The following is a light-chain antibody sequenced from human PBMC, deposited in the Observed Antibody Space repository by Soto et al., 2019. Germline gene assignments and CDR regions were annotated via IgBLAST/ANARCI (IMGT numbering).Light chain of an antibody. CDR2: GAS. J-gene: IGKJ1*01. V-gene: IGKV3-20*01. CDR3: QQYGSSGT. CDR1: QSVSGN. Sequence: DIALTQSLATLSLSAGEWVPVSCRASQSVSGNLAWYQQKPGQAPRLLIYGASNRATGIPDRFSGSASGTDFTLTISRLEPEEFAVYYCQQYGSSGTFGQVTKVDI.